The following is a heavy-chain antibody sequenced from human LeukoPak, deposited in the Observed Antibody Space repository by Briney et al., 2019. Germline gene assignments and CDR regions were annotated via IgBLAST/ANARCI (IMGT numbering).Heavy chain of an antibody. V-gene: IGHV3-48*03. CDR3: AAVDTPLDY. CDR2: ISSSGNTL. Sequence: GGSLRLSCAASGFPFSSSEMNWVRQAPGKGLEWVSYISSSGNTLYYADSVKGRFTTSRDNAKNSLFLQMNGLRAEDAAVYYCAAVDTPLDYWGQGTLVTVSS. J-gene: IGHJ4*01. CDR1: GFPFSSSE. D-gene: IGHD6-19*01.